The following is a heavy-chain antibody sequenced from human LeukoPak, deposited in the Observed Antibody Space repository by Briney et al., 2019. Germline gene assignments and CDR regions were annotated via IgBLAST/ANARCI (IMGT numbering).Heavy chain of an antibody. CDR2: ISAYNGNT. Sequence: ASVKVSCKASGYTFTSYGISWVRQAPGQGLEWMGWISAYNGNTNYAQKLQGRVTMTTDTSTSTAYMELRSLRSDDTAVYYCAELPTGGGRIPGCFWGQGALVTVSS. D-gene: IGHD2-15*01. V-gene: IGHV1-18*01. CDR1: GYTFTSYG. CDR3: AELPTGGGRIPGCF. J-gene: IGHJ4*02.